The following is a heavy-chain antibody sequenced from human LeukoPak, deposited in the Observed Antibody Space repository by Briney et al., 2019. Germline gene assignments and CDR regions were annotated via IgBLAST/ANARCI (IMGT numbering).Heavy chain of an antibody. Sequence: ASVRVSCKASGYTISDYFMHWVRQAPGQGLEWMGWINPNTNGINYAQKFQGRVIMARDTSINTVYMELRSLTSDDTAIYYCASARYSGHEPFDFWGQGTLVTVST. J-gene: IGHJ4*02. D-gene: IGHD5-12*01. CDR3: ASARYSGHEPFDF. CDR1: GYTISDYF. CDR2: INPNTNGI. V-gene: IGHV1-2*02.